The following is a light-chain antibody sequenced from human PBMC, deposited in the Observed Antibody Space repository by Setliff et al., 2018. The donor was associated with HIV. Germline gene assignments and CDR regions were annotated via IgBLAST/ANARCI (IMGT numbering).Light chain of an antibody. CDR2: SNI. CDR3: AAWDDTVNGYV. CDR1: RSXIGRNS. J-gene: IGLJ1*01. V-gene: IGLV1-44*01. Sequence: QSVLTQPPSASGTPGQRGTISCSGSRSXIGRNSVTWYQQFPGAAPKLLIYSNIQQPSGVPDRFSGSKSGSSASLATRGLQSEDEAPYYCAAWDDTVNGYVFGTGTKVNVL.